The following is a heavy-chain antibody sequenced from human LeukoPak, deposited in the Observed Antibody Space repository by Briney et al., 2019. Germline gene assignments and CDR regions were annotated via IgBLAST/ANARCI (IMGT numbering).Heavy chain of an antibody. V-gene: IGHV4-39*07. D-gene: IGHD3-10*01. CDR3: ARESNYHGSGTGWFDP. CDR1: GGSISSRSYY. Sequence: SETLSLTCTVSGGSISSRSYYWGWIRQPPGKGLEWIGSIYYSGSTYYNPSLQSRVTISVDTSKNQLSLKLSSVTAADTAVYYCARESNYHGSGTGWFDPWGQGTLVTVSS. CDR2: IYYSGST. J-gene: IGHJ5*02.